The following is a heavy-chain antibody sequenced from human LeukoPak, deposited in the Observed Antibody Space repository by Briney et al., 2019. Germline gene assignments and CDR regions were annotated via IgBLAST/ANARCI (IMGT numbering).Heavy chain of an antibody. V-gene: IGHV4-59*08. CDR3: ARAYCIGGSCYRYYFDY. CDR1: GGSLSSYY. Sequence: PSETLSLTCTVSGGSLSSYYWSWIRQPPGKGLEWIGHIYYSGSTDYNASLKSRVTISVDTSKNQFSLTLSSVTAADTAVYYCARAYCIGGSCYRYYFDYWGQGTLVTVSS. CDR2: IYYSGST. J-gene: IGHJ4*02. D-gene: IGHD2-15*01.